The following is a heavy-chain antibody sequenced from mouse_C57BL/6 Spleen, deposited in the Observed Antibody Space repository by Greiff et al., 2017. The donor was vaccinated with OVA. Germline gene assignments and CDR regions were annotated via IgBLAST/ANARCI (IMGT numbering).Heavy chain of an antibody. Sequence: HLVESGGGLVQPKGSLKLSCAASGFSFNTYAMNWVRQAPGKGLEWVARIRSKSNNYATYYADSVKDRFTISRDDSESMLYLQMNNLKTEDTAMYYCVRRGMDYWGQGTSVTVSS. CDR3: VRRGMDY. CDR2: IRSKSNNYAT. V-gene: IGHV10-1*01. J-gene: IGHJ4*01. CDR1: GFSFNTYA.